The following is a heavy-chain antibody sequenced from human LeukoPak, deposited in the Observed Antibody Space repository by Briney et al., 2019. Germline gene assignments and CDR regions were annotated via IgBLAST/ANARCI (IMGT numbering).Heavy chain of an antibody. J-gene: IGHJ6*02. Sequence: GGSLRLSCAASGFTFSSYGMHWVRQAPGKGLEWVAVISYDGCNKYYADSVKGRFTISRDNSKNTLYLQMNSLRAEDTAVYYCAKDQGGIQLLSGWHYYYGMDVWGQGTTVTVSS. CDR3: AKDQGGIQLLSGWHYYYGMDV. D-gene: IGHD5-18*01. CDR1: GFTFSSYG. CDR2: ISYDGCNK. V-gene: IGHV3-30*18.